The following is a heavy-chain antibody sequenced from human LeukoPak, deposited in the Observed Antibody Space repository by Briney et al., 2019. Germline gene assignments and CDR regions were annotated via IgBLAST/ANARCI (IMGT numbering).Heavy chain of an antibody. V-gene: IGHV1-69*06. D-gene: IGHD3-10*01. J-gene: IGHJ5*02. CDR1: GGTFSSYA. Sequence: ASVKVSCKASGGTFSSYAISWVRQAPGQGLEWMGGIIPIFGTANYAQKFQGRVTITADKSTSTAYMELSSLRSEDTAVYYCAREGGDLEHAIWFGELSPFDPWGQGTLVTVSS. CDR2: IIPIFGTA. CDR3: AREGGDLEHAIWFGELSPFDP.